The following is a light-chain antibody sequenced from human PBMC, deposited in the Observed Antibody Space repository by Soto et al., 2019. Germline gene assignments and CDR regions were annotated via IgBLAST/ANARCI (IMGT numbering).Light chain of an antibody. J-gene: IGKJ1*01. CDR3: QQSYSTPPWT. CDR1: QSISSY. CDR2: AAS. Sequence: DIQMTQSPSSLSASVGDRVTITCRASQSISSYLNWYQQKPGKAPKLLIYAASSLQSGVPSRFSGSGSVTDFNLTISSLQPEDFATYYCQQSYSTPPWTFGQGTKVEIK. V-gene: IGKV1-39*01.